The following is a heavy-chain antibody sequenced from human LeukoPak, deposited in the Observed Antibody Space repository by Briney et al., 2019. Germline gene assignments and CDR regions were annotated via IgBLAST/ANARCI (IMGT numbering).Heavy chain of an antibody. J-gene: IGHJ5*02. D-gene: IGHD3-22*01. Sequence: GGSLRLSCAASGFTFSSYAMSWVRQAPGKGLEWVSAISGSGDRTYYADSVKGRFTISRDNSKNTLYLQMSTLRAEDTAVYYCAKDPYYDSRPWGQGTLVTVSS. V-gene: IGHV3-23*01. CDR2: ISGSGDRT. CDR3: AKDPYYDSRP. CDR1: GFTFSSYA.